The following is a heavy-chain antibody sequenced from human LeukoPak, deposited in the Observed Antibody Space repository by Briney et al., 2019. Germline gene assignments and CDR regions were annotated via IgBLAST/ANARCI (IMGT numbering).Heavy chain of an antibody. V-gene: IGHV1-69*13. Sequence: ASVKVSCKASGGTFSSYAISWVRQAPGQGLEWMGGIIPIFGTANYAQKFQGRVTITADESTSTAYMELSSLRSEDTAVYYCARAFLRPYSSGWSLFDYWGQGTLVTVSS. CDR2: IIPIFGTA. CDR1: GGTFSSYA. J-gene: IGHJ4*02. D-gene: IGHD6-19*01. CDR3: ARAFLRPYSSGWSLFDY.